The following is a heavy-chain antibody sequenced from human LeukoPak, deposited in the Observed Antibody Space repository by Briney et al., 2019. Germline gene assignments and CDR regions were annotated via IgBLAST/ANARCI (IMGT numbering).Heavy chain of an antibody. D-gene: IGHD3-10*01. J-gene: IGHJ6*03. CDR3: ARAPERWYSYGSYTYHYMDV. CDR2: INHSGNT. Sequence: SETLSLTCAVYGGSFSGYYWSWIRQPPGKGLEWIGEINHSGNTNSNPSLESRVTISVDTSKNQISLKLSSVTAADTAIYYCARAPERWYSYGSYTYHYMDVWGRGTTVTVSS. V-gene: IGHV4-34*01. CDR1: GGSFSGYY.